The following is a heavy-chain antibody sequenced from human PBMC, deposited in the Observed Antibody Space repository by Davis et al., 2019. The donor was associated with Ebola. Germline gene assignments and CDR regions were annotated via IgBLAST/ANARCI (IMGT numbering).Heavy chain of an antibody. V-gene: IGHV4-59*03. Sequence: PSETLSLTCTFSEGSIRTHYWNWIRQPPGKRLEWIGSIYYTGNAYYNSSLASRATISVDTSKNQFSLKLTSVTAADTAMYYCSERGSSVWGQGTLVTVSS. J-gene: IGHJ4*02. CDR3: SERGSSV. CDR1: EGSIRTHY. D-gene: IGHD3-10*01. CDR2: IYYTGNA.